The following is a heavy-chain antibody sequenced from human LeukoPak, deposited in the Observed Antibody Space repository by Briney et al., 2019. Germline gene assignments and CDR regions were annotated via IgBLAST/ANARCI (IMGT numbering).Heavy chain of an antibody. J-gene: IGHJ6*02. CDR1: GFTFSSYA. CDR3: ARDRGDIVVVPAAIDYYYYGMDV. CDR2: ISYDGSNK. D-gene: IGHD2-2*01. V-gene: IGHV3-30-3*01. Sequence: GGSLRLSCAASGFTFSSYAMHWVRQAPGKGLEWVAVISYDGSNKYYADSVKGRFTISRDNSKNTLYLQMNSLRAEDTAAYYCARDRGDIVVVPAAIDYYYYGMDVWDQGTTVTVSS.